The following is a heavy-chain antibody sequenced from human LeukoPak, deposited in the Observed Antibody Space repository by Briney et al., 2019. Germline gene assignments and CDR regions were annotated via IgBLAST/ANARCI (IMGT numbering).Heavy chain of an antibody. CDR2: ITGSGGNT. V-gene: IGHV3-23*01. CDR1: GFIFRSYS. D-gene: IGHD6-13*01. J-gene: IGHJ6*02. Sequence: QTGGSLRLSCAASGFIFRSYSMRWVREAPGKGVEWVSVITGSGGNTYYADSVKGRFTISKDNPKNTVYLQMSSLRVDDRAVYYCAKAASSSLPSYYYGMDVWGQGTTVTVSS. CDR3: AKAASSSLPSYYYGMDV.